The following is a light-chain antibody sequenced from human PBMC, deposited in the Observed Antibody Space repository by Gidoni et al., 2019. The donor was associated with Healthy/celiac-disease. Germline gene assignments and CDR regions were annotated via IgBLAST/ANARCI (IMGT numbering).Light chain of an antibody. CDR3: QQYYSYPLT. J-gene: IGKJ4*01. V-gene: IGKV1-8*01. Sequence: AIRMTQSPSSFSASTGDRVTITCRPSQGISSYLAWYQQKPGKAPKLLIYAASTLQSGGPSRFSGSGSGTDFTLTISCLQSEDFATYYCQQYYSYPLTFGGGTKVEIK. CDR2: AAS. CDR1: QGISSY.